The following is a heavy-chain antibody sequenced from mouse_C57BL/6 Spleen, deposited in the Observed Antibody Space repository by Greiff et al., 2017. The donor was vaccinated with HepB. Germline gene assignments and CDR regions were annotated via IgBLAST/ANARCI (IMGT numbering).Heavy chain of an antibody. Sequence: QVHVKQPGAELVKPGASVKLSCKASGYTFTSYWMHWVKQRPGQGLEWIGMIHPNSGSTNYNEKFKSKATLTVDKSSSTAYMQLSSLTSEDSAVYYCAANRRGFDYWGQGTTLTVSS. J-gene: IGHJ2*01. CDR2: IHPNSGST. CDR3: AANRRGFDY. CDR1: GYTFTSYW. V-gene: IGHV1-64*01.